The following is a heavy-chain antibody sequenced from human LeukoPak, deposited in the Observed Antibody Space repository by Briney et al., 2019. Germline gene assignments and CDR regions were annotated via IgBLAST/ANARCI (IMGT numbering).Heavy chain of an antibody. CDR2: LYFTGST. CDR1: GDSFNSRNYY. CDR3: ARSLQDIRSGYEAPRRPFDQ. D-gene: IGHD6-25*01. V-gene: IGHV4-39*01. J-gene: IGHJ4*02. Sequence: TSETLSLTCTVSGDSFNSRNYYWGWIRQPPGKGLEWIGSLYFTGSTYYNPSLKSRVTISLETAKNQFSLKMISVTGADTAVYYCARSLQDIRSGYEAPRRPFDQWGRGTLVTVTS.